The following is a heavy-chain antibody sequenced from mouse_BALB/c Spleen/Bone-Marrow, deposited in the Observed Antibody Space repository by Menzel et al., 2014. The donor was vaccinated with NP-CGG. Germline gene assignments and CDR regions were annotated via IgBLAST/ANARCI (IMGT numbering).Heavy chain of an antibody. J-gene: IGHJ1*01. CDR2: MHHSGST. CDR3: TSYGNYWYFDV. Sequence: VQLQQSGPDLVKPSQSLSLTCTVTGYSITSGYSWHWIRQFPGNKLEWMGYMHHSGSTNYNPSLRSRISITRDTSKNQFFLHLNSVTTEDTATYYCTSYGNYWYFDVWGAGTTVTVSS. V-gene: IGHV3-1*02. CDR1: GYSITSGYS. D-gene: IGHD2-1*01.